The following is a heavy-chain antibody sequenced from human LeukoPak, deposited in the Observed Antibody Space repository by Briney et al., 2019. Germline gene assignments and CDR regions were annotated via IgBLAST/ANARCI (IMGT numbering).Heavy chain of an antibody. CDR3: ARDLTN. CDR1: GGTFSSYA. Sequence: ASVKVSCKASGGTFSSYAISWVRQAPGQGLQWMGMVNPTAGSRAYAQDFQDRVTMTRDTSTSTVYMELYSLRSEDTAMYYCARDLTNWGQGTLVTVSS. V-gene: IGHV1-46*03. J-gene: IGHJ4*02. CDR2: VNPTAGSR.